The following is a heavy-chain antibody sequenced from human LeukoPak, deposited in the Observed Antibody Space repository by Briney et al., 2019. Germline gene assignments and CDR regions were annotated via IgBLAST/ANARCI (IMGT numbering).Heavy chain of an antibody. Sequence: PSETLSLTCTVSGGSISSYYWSWIRQPPGKGLEWIGYIYYSGSTNYNPSLKSRVTISVDTSKNQFSLKLSSVTAADTAVYYCARGKSLSIYYYYYYYMDVWGKGTTVTVSS. J-gene: IGHJ6*03. D-gene: IGHD3-3*02. V-gene: IGHV4-59*12. CDR2: IYYSGST. CDR1: GGSISSYY. CDR3: ARGKSLSIYYYYYYYMDV.